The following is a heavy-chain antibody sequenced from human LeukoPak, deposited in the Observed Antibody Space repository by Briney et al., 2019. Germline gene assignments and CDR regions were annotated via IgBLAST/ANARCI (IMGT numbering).Heavy chain of an antibody. D-gene: IGHD2-2*01. Sequence: AASVKVSCKASGGTFSSYAISWVRQAPGQGLEWMGGIIPIFGTANYAQKFQGRVTITADESTSTACMELSSLRSEDTAVYYCARPYCSSTSCYDNWFDPWGQGTLVTVSS. V-gene: IGHV1-69*13. CDR3: ARPYCSSTSCYDNWFDP. CDR2: IIPIFGTA. J-gene: IGHJ5*02. CDR1: GGTFSSYA.